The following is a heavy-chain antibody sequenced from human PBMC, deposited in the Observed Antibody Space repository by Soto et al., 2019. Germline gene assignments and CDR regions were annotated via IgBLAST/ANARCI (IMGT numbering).Heavy chain of an antibody. CDR2: IYYSGST. Sequence: PSETLSLTCTVSGGAIISYYWSWIRQPPGKGLEWIGYIYYSGSTNYNPSLKSRVTISVDTSKNQFSLKLSSVTAADTAVYYCARDIVGATLGYWGQGTLVTVSS. J-gene: IGHJ4*02. CDR1: GGAIISYY. CDR3: ARDIVGATLGY. D-gene: IGHD1-26*01. V-gene: IGHV4-59*01.